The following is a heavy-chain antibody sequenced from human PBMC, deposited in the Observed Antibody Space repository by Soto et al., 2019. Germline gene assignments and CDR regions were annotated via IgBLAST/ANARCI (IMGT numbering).Heavy chain of an antibody. J-gene: IGHJ6*02. Sequence: VQLVQSGAEVKKTGSSVKVSCKASGGTFNKFAFSWVRQAPGQGFEWMGGIIPVFRSANYAQRFRCRITITADEYTSTVYLYLNDLRSDDTTYYYCSRRYSASYNCPLFYYLVDLWGQGTTVTFSS. CDR2: IIPVFRSA. CDR1: GGTFNKFA. V-gene: IGHV1-69*01. D-gene: IGHD5-12*01. CDR3: SRRYSASYNCPLFYYLVDL.